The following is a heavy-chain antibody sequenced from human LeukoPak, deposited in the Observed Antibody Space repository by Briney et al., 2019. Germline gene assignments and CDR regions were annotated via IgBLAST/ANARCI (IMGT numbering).Heavy chain of an antibody. CDR3: ARDNYGSGSYYKY. V-gene: IGHV1-2*02. Sequence: GAAVTVSCKSSGYRFTDYYLHWVGQAPGQGLEWVGWINPNNCGTNNAQKFQGRVTMTRDTSISTAYMELRRLISDDTAVYYCARDNYGSGSYYKYWGQGTLVTVSS. CDR2: INPNNCGT. J-gene: IGHJ4*02. CDR1: GYRFTDYY. D-gene: IGHD3-10*01.